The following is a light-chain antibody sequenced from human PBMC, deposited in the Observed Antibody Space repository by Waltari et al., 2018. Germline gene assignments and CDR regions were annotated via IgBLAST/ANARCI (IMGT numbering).Light chain of an antibody. Sequence: ELLLTQSPATLSLSPGERATLTSRASQSVSSYLAWYQQKPRQAPRLLIYDASNRATGIPARFSGSGSGTDFTLTISSLEPEDFAVYYCQQRSNWPPGPLTFGGGTKVEIK. J-gene: IGKJ4*01. CDR2: DAS. CDR1: QSVSSY. CDR3: QQRSNWPPGPLT. V-gene: IGKV3-11*01.